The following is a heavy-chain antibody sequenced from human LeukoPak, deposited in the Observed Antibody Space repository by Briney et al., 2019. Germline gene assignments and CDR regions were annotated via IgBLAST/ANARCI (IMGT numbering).Heavy chain of an antibody. CDR1: GFTFGDYA. D-gene: IGHD6-13*01. V-gene: IGHV3-49*04. CDR2: IRSKAYGGTT. Sequence: GRSLRLSCTASGFTFGDYAMSWVRQAPGKGLEWVGFIRSKAYGGTTEYAASVKGRFTISRDDSKSIAYLQMNSLKTEDTAVYYCTRDISIAAGDYWGQGTLVTVSS. CDR3: TRDISIAAGDY. J-gene: IGHJ4*02.